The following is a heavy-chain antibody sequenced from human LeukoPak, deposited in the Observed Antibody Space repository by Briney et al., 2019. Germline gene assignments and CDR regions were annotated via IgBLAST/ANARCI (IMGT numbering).Heavy chain of an antibody. Sequence: GGSLRLSYAASGFTFNSYHFNWVRQAPGKGLEWVSYISISSTIYYADSVKGRFTISRDDAKNSVYLQMNSLRAEDTAVYYCARTHERDLDYWGQGTLVTVSS. CDR2: ISISSTI. CDR3: ARTHERDLDY. CDR1: GFTFNSYH. V-gene: IGHV3-48*01. J-gene: IGHJ4*02.